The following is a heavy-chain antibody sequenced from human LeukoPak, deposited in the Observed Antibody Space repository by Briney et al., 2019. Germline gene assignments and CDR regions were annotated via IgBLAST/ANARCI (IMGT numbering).Heavy chain of an antibody. CDR2: IYPDESNI. V-gene: IGHV5-51*01. J-gene: IGHJ3*02. CDR1: GYSFSNYW. CDR3: AREMACSGGSCYPAEDAFDI. Sequence: GESLKISCMGSGYSFSNYWIGWVRQMPGKGLEWMGIIYPDESNIRYSPSFQGQVTISVDKSISTAYLQWSSLKASDTAMYYCAREMACSGGSCYPAEDAFDIWGQGTMVTVSS. D-gene: IGHD2-15*01.